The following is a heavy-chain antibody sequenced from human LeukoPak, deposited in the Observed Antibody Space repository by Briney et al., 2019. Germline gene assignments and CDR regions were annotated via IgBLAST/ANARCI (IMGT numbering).Heavy chain of an antibody. D-gene: IGHD3-10*01. CDR2: FFYSGST. J-gene: IGHJ5*02. CDR1: GGSVSSGNYY. Sequence: PSQTLSLTCTVSGGSVSSGNYYYSWIRQPPGKGLEWIGYFFYSGSTYYNPSLKSRVTISVDTSKNQFSLKLSSVTAADTAVYYCARRKVLLWFGELLGSWFDPWGQGTLVTVSS. CDR3: ARRKVLLWFGELLGSWFDP. V-gene: IGHV4-30-4*01.